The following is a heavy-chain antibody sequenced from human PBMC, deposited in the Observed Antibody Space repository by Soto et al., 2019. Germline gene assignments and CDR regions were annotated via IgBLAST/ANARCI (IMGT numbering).Heavy chain of an antibody. CDR3: ARGGYYYDSSGYYFKDAFDI. J-gene: IGHJ3*02. Sequence: NPSETLSLTCTVSGGSISSYYWSWIRQPPGKGLEWIGYIYYSGSTNYNPSLKSRVTISVDTSKNQFSLKLSSVTAADTAVYYCARGGYYYDSSGYYFKDAFDIWGQGTMVTVSS. V-gene: IGHV4-59*01. D-gene: IGHD3-22*01. CDR1: GGSISSYY. CDR2: IYYSGST.